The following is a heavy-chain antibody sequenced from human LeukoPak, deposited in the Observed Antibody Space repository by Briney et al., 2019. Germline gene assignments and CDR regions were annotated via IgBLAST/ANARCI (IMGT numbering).Heavy chain of an antibody. D-gene: IGHD2-2*01. J-gene: IGHJ4*02. Sequence: SETLSLTCTVSGDSISSSSYYWGWIRQPPGKGLEWNGSIYYSGSTYYNPSLKSRVTISVDTSKNQFSLKLSSVTAADTAVYYCAGGDFVVVPDPPDYWGQGTLVTVSS. CDR3: AGGDFVVVPDPPDY. CDR1: GDSISSSSYY. V-gene: IGHV4-39*01. CDR2: IYYSGST.